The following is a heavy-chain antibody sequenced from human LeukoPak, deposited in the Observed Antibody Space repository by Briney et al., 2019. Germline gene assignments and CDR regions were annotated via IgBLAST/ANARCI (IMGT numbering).Heavy chain of an antibody. Sequence: GGSLRLSYEASGFTFSFYSMNWVRLSPGKGLEWVSSITPNSDYIFYADSVKGRFTISRDNAKNSLYLQMNSLRAEDTAVYYCVSGATYEYYFDYWGQGTLVTVSS. D-gene: IGHD3-10*01. CDR1: GFTFSFYS. CDR2: ITPNSDYI. CDR3: VSGATYEYYFDY. J-gene: IGHJ4*02. V-gene: IGHV3-21*01.